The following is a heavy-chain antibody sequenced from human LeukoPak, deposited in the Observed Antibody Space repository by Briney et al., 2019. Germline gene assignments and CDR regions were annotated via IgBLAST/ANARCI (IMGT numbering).Heavy chain of an antibody. CDR1: GFTFSSYS. V-gene: IGHV3-49*04. Sequence: GGSLRLSCAASGFTFSSYSMNWVRQAPGKGLEWGGFIRSKAYGGTTEYAASVKGRFTISRDDSKSIAYLQMNSLKTEDTAVYYCTRDLGYYDSSGYFGFDYWGQGTLVTVSS. D-gene: IGHD3-22*01. J-gene: IGHJ4*02. CDR2: IRSKAYGGTT. CDR3: TRDLGYYDSSGYFGFDY.